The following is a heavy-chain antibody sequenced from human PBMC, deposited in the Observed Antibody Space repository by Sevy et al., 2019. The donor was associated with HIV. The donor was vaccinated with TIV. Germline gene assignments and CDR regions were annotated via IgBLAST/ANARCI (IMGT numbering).Heavy chain of an antibody. CDR3: AKDSGYTINWYPGF. J-gene: IGHJ4*02. V-gene: IGHV3-30*18. CDR2: ISSDGNTK. Sequence: GGSLRLSCAASGLTFDTYGMHWVRQTPGKGLEWVAVISSDGNTKYYGDSVKGRCTVTRENSKSILYLQMNSLRAEDTAIYFCAKDSGYTINWYPGFWGQGTLVTVSS. D-gene: IGHD6-13*01. CDR1: GLTFDTYG.